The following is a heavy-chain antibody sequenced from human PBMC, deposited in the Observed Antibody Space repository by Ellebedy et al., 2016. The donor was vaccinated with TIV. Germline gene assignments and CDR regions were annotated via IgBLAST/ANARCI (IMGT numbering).Heavy chain of an antibody. CDR1: GGSISSGGYY. J-gene: IGHJ4*02. CDR2: IYYSGST. V-gene: IGHV4-39*01. Sequence: MPSETLSLTCTVSGGSISSGGYYWGWIRQLPGKGLEWIGSIYYSGSTYYNPSLKSRVTISVDTSKNQFSLKLSSVTAADTAAYYCARPPIVGGTVAFDYWGQGILVTVSS. D-gene: IGHD1-26*01. CDR3: ARPPIVGGTVAFDY.